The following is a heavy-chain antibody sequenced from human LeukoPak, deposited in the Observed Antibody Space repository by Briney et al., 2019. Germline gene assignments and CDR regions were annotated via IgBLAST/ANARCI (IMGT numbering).Heavy chain of an antibody. CDR3: ARTNNVFYYSDY. V-gene: IGHV4-34*01. J-gene: IGHJ4*02. CDR1: GGSFSGYY. CDR2: INHSGST. Sequence: SETLSLTCAVYGGSFSGYYWSWIRQPPGKGLEWIGEINHSGSTKYNPSLKSRVTISVDTSKKQFSLKLSSMTAADTAVYYCARTNNVFYYSDYWGQGTLVTVSS. D-gene: IGHD1/OR15-1a*01.